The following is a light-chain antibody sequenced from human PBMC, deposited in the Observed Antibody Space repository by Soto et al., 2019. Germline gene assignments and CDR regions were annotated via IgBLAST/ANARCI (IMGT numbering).Light chain of an antibody. Sequence: QSVLTQPASVSGSPGQSITISCTGTSSDVGDYNYVSWYQQHPGKAPKVMIYDVSNRPSGVSNRFSGSKSGNTASLTISGLQAEDEAGYYCSSYTSSSTLVFGTGTKVTVL. J-gene: IGLJ1*01. CDR2: DVS. V-gene: IGLV2-14*01. CDR3: SSYTSSSTLV. CDR1: SSDVGDYNY.